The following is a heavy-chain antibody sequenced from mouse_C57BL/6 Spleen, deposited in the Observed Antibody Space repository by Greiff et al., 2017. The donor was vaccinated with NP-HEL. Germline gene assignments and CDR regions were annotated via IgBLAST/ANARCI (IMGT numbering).Heavy chain of an antibody. CDR3: ARSWVRRGSYYAMDY. D-gene: IGHD2-14*01. CDR2: INPGSGGT. CDR1: GYAFTNYL. J-gene: IGHJ4*01. V-gene: IGHV1-54*01. Sequence: VQLQQSGAELVRPGTSVKVSCKASGYAFTNYLIEWVKQRPGQGLEWIGVINPGSGGTNYTEKFKGKATLTADKSSSTAYMQLSSLTSEDSAVYFCARSWVRRGSYYAMDYWGQGTSVTASS.